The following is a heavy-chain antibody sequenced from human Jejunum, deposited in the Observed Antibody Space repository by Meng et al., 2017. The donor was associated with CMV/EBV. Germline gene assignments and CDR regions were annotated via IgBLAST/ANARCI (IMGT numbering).Heavy chain of an antibody. CDR1: GFTFDDYA. CDR3: AKDIGASGFFYFDY. D-gene: IGHD6-13*01. V-gene: IGHV3-9*01. Sequence: GFTFDDYAMHWVRQVPGKGLEWVSGISWNSGSIGYADSVKGRFTISRDNAKNSLYLQMNSLRPEDTALYYCAKDIGASGFFYFDYWGQGTLVTVSS. CDR2: ISWNSGSI. J-gene: IGHJ4*02.